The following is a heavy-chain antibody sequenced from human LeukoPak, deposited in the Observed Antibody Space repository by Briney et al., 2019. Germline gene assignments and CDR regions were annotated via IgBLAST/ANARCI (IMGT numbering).Heavy chain of an antibody. Sequence: PGGSLRLSCAASGFTFSDYHMSWIRQASGKGLEWVSYISSSGGTISCADSVKGRFTISRDNAKKSLYLQMNSLRAEDTAVYYCARALPSEHWGQGTLVTVSS. J-gene: IGHJ1*01. V-gene: IGHV3-11*01. CDR3: ARALPSEH. CDR1: GFTFSDYH. CDR2: ISSSGGTI.